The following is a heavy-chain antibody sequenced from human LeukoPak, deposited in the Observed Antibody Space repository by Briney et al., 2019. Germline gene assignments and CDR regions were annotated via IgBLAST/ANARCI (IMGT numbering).Heavy chain of an antibody. CDR1: GFTFSSYW. J-gene: IGHJ5*02. V-gene: IGHV3-7*01. CDR2: IKQDGSEK. D-gene: IGHD6-19*01. Sequence: PGGSLRLSCAASGFTFSSYWMSWVRQAPGKGREWVANIKQDGSEKNYVDSVKGRFTISRDNAKNSLYLQMNSLRAEDTAVYYCARGAGDSSGWYNWFDPWGQGTLVTVSS. CDR3: ARGAGDSSGWYNWFDP.